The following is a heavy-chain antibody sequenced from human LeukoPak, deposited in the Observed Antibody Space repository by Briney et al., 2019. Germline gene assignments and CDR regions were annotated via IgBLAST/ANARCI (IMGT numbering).Heavy chain of an antibody. CDR2: IKQDGSEE. CDR3: ARIYGDYVLYYFDY. Sequence: GGSLRLSCAASGFTFSSYWMSWVRQAPGKGLEWVANIKQDGSEEYYVDSVKGRFTISRDNAKNSLYLQMNSLRAEDTAVYYCARIYGDYVLYYFDYWAREPWSPSPQ. J-gene: IGHJ4*02. V-gene: IGHV3-7*01. D-gene: IGHD4-17*01. CDR1: GFTFSSYW.